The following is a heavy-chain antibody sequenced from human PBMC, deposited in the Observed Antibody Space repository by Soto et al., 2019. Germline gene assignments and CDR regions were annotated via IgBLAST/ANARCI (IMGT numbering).Heavy chain of an antibody. CDR3: ARGFPTTTLSPPYYYYYYGMDV. D-gene: IGHD1-26*01. J-gene: IGHJ6*02. CDR2: IYPGDSDT. Sequence: GQALKISFKGSGYSFTSYWIGWVRQMPGKGLEWMGIIYPGDSDTRYSPSFQGQVTISADKSISTAYMELSSLRSEDTAVYYCARGFPTTTLSPPYYYYYYGMDVWGQGTTVTVSS. V-gene: IGHV5-51*01. CDR1: GYSFTSYW.